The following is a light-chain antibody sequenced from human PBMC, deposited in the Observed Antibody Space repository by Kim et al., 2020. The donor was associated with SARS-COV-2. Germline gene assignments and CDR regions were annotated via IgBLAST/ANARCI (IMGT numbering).Light chain of an antibody. Sequence: EIVMAQSPATLSVSPGERATLSCRASQSVSSNLAWYQQKPGQAPRLLIYGASTRATDIPARFSGSGSGTEFTLTFSSLQSEDFAVYYCQQYNNWPLTFGGGTKVDIK. V-gene: IGKV3-15*01. CDR1: QSVSSN. CDR2: GAS. J-gene: IGKJ4*01. CDR3: QQYNNWPLT.